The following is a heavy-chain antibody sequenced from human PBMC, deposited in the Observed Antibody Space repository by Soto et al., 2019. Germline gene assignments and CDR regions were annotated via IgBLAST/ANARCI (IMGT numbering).Heavy chain of an antibody. CDR1: GSTFSSYA. CDR3: ARASTYFYNQ. CDR2: IIPVVGKA. V-gene: IGHV1-69*01. J-gene: IGHJ4*02. Sequence: QVQLVQSGAEAKKPGSSVKVSCKASGSTFSSYAIDWVRQAPGQGLEWMGGIIPVVGKANYAQKFQNRVTISADESTSTVYMEVSSLRSEDTAVYFCARASTYFYNQWGQGTLITVSS. D-gene: IGHD3-9*01.